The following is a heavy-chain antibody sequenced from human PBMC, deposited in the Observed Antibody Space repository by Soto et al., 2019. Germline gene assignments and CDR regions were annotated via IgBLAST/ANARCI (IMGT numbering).Heavy chain of an antibody. CDR3: ARDKGRQQLGGNYYYILDV. CDR1: GGTFSTSA. CDR2: IMPVFATP. Sequence: QVQLMQSGAEVKKPGSSVKVSCKASGGTFSTSAISWVRQAPGEGLEWVGGIMPVFATPDYAPKFQGRVTTSADASTTTAYLELTSLTTDDTAVYYCARDKGRQQLGGNYYYILDVWGQGTAITVSS. J-gene: IGHJ6*02. D-gene: IGHD3-3*02. V-gene: IGHV1-69*12.